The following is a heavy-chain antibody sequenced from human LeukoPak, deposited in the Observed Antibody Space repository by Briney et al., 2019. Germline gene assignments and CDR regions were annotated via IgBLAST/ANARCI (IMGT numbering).Heavy chain of an antibody. J-gene: IGHJ4*02. Sequence: SQTLSLTCTVSGGSISSGGYYWSWIRQPPGKGLEWIGYIYYTGSTNYNPSLKSRVTISVDTSKNQFSLKVSSVTAADTAVYYCARDRGSSGGSFDYWGQGTLVTVSS. CDR3: ARDRGSSGGSFDY. V-gene: IGHV4-61*08. CDR1: GGSISSGGYY. CDR2: IYYTGST. D-gene: IGHD6-6*01.